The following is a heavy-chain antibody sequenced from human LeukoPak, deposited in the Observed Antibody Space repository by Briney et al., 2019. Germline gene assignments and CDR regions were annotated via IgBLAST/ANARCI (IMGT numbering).Heavy chain of an antibody. CDR2: ISSGSSTI. CDR3: AREPVTMVRGVSYYYGMDV. D-gene: IGHD3-10*01. Sequence: VQPGVSLILSCAASGFTFNHYAMGWVRQAPGKGLEWVSYISSGSSTIYYADSVKGRFTISRDNAKNSLYLQMNSLRDEDTAVYYCAREPVTMVRGVSYYYGMDVWGQGTTVTVSS. J-gene: IGHJ6*02. CDR1: GFTFNHYA. V-gene: IGHV3-48*02.